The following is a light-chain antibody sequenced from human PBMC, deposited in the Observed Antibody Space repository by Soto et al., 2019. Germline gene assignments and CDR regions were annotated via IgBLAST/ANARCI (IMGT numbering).Light chain of an antibody. V-gene: IGLV2-18*02. CDR1: SSDVGSYNR. CDR2: EVS. J-gene: IGLJ3*02. Sequence: QSALTQPPYVSGSPGQSVTISCTGTSSDVGSYNRVSWYQQPPGTAPKLMIYEVSNRPSGVPDRFFGSKSGNTASLTISGLQAEDEADYYCSSFTSSYTWVFGGGTKLTVL. CDR3: SSFTSSYTWV.